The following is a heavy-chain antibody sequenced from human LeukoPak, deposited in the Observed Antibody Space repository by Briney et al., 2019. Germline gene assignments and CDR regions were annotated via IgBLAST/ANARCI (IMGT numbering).Heavy chain of an antibody. CDR2: VYLGGST. CDR3: ARDHCDDAACYPFDR. V-gene: IGHV4-4*07. Sequence: SETLSLTCNVSGASFNYYYWSWIRQPAGKGLDWIGRVYLGGSTNYNPSLKSRVMMSLDKANNQFSLGLSSVTAADTAIYYCARDHCDDAACYPFDRWGQGTLVTVSS. D-gene: IGHD2-21*01. J-gene: IGHJ4*02. CDR1: GASFNYYY.